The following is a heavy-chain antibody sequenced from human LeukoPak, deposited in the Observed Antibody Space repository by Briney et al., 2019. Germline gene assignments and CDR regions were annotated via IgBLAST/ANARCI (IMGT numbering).Heavy chain of an antibody. CDR2: ISGSGDST. J-gene: IGHJ4*02. Sequence: GGSLRLSCATSGFTFRSYAMSWVRQAPGKGLEWVSAISGSGDSTYYADSVKGRFTISRDNSKNTLYLQMNSLRAEDTALYYCAGELLKTLFDYWGQGTLVTVSS. V-gene: IGHV3-23*01. CDR3: AGELLKTLFDY. CDR1: GFTFRSYA. D-gene: IGHD3-10*01.